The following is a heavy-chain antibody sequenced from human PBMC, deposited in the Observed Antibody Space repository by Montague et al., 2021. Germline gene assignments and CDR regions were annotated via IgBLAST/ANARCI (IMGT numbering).Heavy chain of an antibody. Sequence: SVKVSCKASGYTFSNYGFSWVRQAPGQGLEWMGWISAYNDNTNYXQEFQARVTMTTDTSSSTVWMEVRSLTSDDTAVYYCARDQEAYCGGDSPFDYWGQGTLVTVSS. CDR1: GYTFSNYG. D-gene: IGHD2-21*02. CDR2: ISAYNDNT. CDR3: ARDQEAYCGGDSPFDY. J-gene: IGHJ4*02. V-gene: IGHV1-18*01.